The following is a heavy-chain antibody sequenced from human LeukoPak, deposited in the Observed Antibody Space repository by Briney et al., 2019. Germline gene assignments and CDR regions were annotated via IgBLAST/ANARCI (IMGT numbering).Heavy chain of an antibody. CDR3: ARGVPKYYDFWSGYYRWFDY. CDR1: GGSMSTYY. D-gene: IGHD3-3*01. V-gene: IGHV4-59*01. J-gene: IGHJ4*02. Sequence: SETLSLTCTVSGGSMSTYYWSWIRQPPGKGLEWIGYIYYSGSTNYNPSLKSRVIISVDTSKNQFSLKLSSVTAADTAVYSCARGVPKYYDFWSGYYRWFDYWGQGTLVTVSS. CDR2: IYYSGST.